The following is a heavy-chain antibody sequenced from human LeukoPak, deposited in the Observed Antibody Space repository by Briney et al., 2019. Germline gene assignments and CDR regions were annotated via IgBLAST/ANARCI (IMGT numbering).Heavy chain of an antibody. V-gene: IGHV3-30*18. CDR1: GFTLTSYE. Sequence: GGSLSLSCAVSGFTLTSYEMNWVRQTPGRGLEWVAVISYDGSNKYYADSVKGRFAISRDNSKNTLYLQMNSLRAEDTAVYYCAKDSSRLRYFDWLDYWGQGTLVTVSS. D-gene: IGHD3-9*01. J-gene: IGHJ4*02. CDR3: AKDSSRLRYFDWLDY. CDR2: ISYDGSNK.